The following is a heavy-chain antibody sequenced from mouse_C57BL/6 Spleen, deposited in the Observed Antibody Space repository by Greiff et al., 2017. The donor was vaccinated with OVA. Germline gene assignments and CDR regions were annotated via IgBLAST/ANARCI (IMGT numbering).Heavy chain of an antibody. D-gene: IGHD2-1*01. J-gene: IGHJ2*01. CDR2: ISSGSSTI. V-gene: IGHV5-17*01. CDR3: ARLDYGKDY. Sequence: EVKLMESGGGLVKPGGSLKLSCAASGFTFSDYGMHWVRQAPEKGLEWVAYISSGSSTIYYADTVKGRFTISRDNAKNTLFLQMTSLRSEDTAMYYCARLDYGKDYWGQGTTLTVSS. CDR1: GFTFSDYG.